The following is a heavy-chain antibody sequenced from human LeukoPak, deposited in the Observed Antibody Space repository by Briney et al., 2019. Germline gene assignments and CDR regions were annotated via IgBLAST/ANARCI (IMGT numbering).Heavy chain of an antibody. D-gene: IGHD3-3*01. CDR2: MPFDEKVSDNEIP. J-gene: IGHJ5*02. CDR3: AALTLTGVAGRAWFDA. V-gene: IGHV4-39*01. Sequence: SETLSLTCTVSGDSISNNNWSWAWIRQLPGKGLEWIGTMPFDEKVSDNEIPSYNPSLKGRATISAEKSKNQLSLRVKSVTAADTASYYCAALTLTGVAGRAWFDAWGQGTQVSFSS. CDR1: GDSISNNNWS.